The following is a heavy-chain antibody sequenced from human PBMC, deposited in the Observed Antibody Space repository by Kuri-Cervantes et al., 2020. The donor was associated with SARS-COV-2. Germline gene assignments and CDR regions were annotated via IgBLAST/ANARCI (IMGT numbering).Heavy chain of an antibody. CDR2: INHSGST. CDR1: GGSFSGYY. J-gene: IGHJ6*03. D-gene: IGHD1-26*01. V-gene: IGHV4-34*01. Sequence: SETLSLTCAVYGGSFSGYYWSWIRQPPGEGLEWIGEINHSGSTNYNPSLKSRVTMSVDTSKNQFSLKLSSVTAADTAVYYCARVNTSGSYRSSYYYYYMDVWGKGTTVTVSS. CDR3: ARVNTSGSYRSSYYYYYMDV.